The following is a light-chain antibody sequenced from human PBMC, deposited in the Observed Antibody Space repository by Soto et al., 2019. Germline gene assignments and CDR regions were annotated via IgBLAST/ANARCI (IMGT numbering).Light chain of an antibody. Sequence: DIQMTQSPSTLSASIGDTVTITCRTSQSVDTWLAWYQHKAGKAPKLLIYRASSLATGVPSRFSGSGSGTAFPLTITSLQPDDFATYYCQHYTDYSRVVGQGTQVDIK. CDR3: QHYTDYSRV. J-gene: IGKJ1*01. CDR2: RAS. CDR1: QSVDTW. V-gene: IGKV1-5*03.